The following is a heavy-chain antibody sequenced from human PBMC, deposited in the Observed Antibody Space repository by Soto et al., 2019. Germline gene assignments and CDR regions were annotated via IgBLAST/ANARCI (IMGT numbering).Heavy chain of an antibody. V-gene: IGHV1-18*01. CDR1: GYTFTSYG. Sequence: QVQLVQSGAEVKKPGASVKVSCKASGYTFTSYGISWERQAPGQGLEWMGWISAYNGNTNYAQKLRGRFTMTTNTSTITAYRELRSLRSDDTAGYYCARDAAVGLFDYWGQGTLVTVSS. J-gene: IGHJ4*02. CDR3: ARDAAVGLFDY. CDR2: ISAYNGNT. D-gene: IGHD1-26*01.